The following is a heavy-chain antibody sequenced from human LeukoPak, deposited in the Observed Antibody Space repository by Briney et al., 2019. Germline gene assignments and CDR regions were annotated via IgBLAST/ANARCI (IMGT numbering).Heavy chain of an antibody. CDR1: GYTFTRYY. D-gene: IGHD5-24*01. J-gene: IGHJ3*02. Sequence: ASVKVSCRASGYTFTRYYMHWVRQAPGRGLEWMGVINPSADSTSYTQKFQGRVSMTRDTSTSTVYMDLSSLRSEDTAVYYCARGRDGYNRDAFDIWGQGTVITVSS. V-gene: IGHV1-46*01. CDR3: ARGRDGYNRDAFDI. CDR2: INPSADST.